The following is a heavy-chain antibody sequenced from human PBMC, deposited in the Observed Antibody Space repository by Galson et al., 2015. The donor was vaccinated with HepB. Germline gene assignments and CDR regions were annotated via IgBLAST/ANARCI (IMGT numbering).Heavy chain of an antibody. Sequence: SVKVSCKASGYTFSSYSITWVRQAPGQGLEWVGWISPYNRDTNYAQKLQGRVTMTADTSTTTAFMEVRSLRLDDTAVYYCARGALVAVVGATQNNWFDPWGQGTLVTVSS. CDR2: ISPYNRDT. D-gene: IGHD2-15*01. V-gene: IGHV1-18*01. CDR1: GYTFSSYS. J-gene: IGHJ5*02. CDR3: ARGALVAVVGATQNNWFDP.